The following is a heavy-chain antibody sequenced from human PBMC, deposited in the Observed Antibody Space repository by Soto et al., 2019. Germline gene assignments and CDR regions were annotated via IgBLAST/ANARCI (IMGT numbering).Heavy chain of an antibody. CDR1: GGSFSGYY. CDR3: ARGLGGGDYYYYGMDV. D-gene: IGHD3-16*01. Sequence: SETRSLTCAVYGGSFSGYYWSWIRQPPGKGLEWIGEINHSGSTNYNPSLKSRVTISVDTSKNQFSLKLSSVTAADTAVYYCARGLGGGDYYYYGMDVWGQGTTVTVSS. J-gene: IGHJ6*02. V-gene: IGHV4-34*01. CDR2: INHSGST.